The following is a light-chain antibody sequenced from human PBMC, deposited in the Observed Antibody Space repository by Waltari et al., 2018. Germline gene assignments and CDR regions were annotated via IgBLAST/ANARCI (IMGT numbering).Light chain of an antibody. Sequence: QSALTQPDSVSGSPGQSITISCTGTSSDVGGYKYVSWYQQYPGKAPKVIIYDAINRPSGVSNRFSGSKSGNSASLTISGLQAEDEAVYYCGSFISSTTGIFGGGTRLTVL. CDR2: DAI. J-gene: IGLJ2*01. V-gene: IGLV2-14*03. CDR1: SSDVGGYKY. CDR3: GSFISSTTGI.